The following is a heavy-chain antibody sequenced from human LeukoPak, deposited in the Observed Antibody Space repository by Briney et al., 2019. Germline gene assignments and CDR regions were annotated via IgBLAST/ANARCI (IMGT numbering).Heavy chain of an antibody. Sequence: GESLRLSCAASGFTFSNYVMTWVRQAPGKGLEWVSGISGSGGSTYYANSVKGRFTISRDNSKNTLSLQMNSLRAEDTALYYCAKGRGSDRDGFNFSGFRSAMPFPDYWGQGTLVTVSS. J-gene: IGHJ4*02. CDR3: AKGRGSDRDGFNFSGFRSAMPFPDY. CDR2: ISGSGGST. V-gene: IGHV3-23*01. D-gene: IGHD5-24*01. CDR1: GFTFSNYV.